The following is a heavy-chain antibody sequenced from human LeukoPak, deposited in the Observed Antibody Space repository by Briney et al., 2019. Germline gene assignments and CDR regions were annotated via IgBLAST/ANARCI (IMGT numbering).Heavy chain of an antibody. J-gene: IGHJ1*01. CDR2: IYHSGRT. CDR1: GDYISSSSYY. Sequence: SETLSLTCAVSGDYISSSSYYWGWIRQSPGTGLEWIGDIYHSGRTYYNPPLKSRVTISIDTSKNQFSLRLRSMTAADTAVFYCARRRYYDSTGYFEWGRGTLVTVSS. D-gene: IGHD3-22*01. CDR3: ARRRYYDSTGYFE. V-gene: IGHV4-39*01.